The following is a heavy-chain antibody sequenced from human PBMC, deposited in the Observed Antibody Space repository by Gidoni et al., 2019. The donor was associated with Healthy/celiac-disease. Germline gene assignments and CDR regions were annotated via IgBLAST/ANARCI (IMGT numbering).Heavy chain of an antibody. V-gene: IGHV4-34*01. D-gene: IGHD3-10*01. CDR1: GGSFSCYY. Sequence: QVQLQQWGAGLLKPSETLSLTCAVYGGSFSCYYWSWIRQPPGKGLEWIGEINHSGSTNYNPSLKSRVTISVDTSKNQFSLKLSSVTAADTAVYYCARGHNYYGSGSYWGHYYYGMDVWGQGTTVTVSS. CDR3: ARGHNYYGSGSYWGHYYYGMDV. J-gene: IGHJ6*02. CDR2: INHSGST.